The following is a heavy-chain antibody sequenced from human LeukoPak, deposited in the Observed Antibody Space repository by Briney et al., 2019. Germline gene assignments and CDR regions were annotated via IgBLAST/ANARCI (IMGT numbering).Heavy chain of an antibody. CDR3: ARGRGSTSYWDY. CDR2: IIPIFGTA. D-gene: IGHD2-2*01. Sequence: ASVKVSCKASGGTFSSYAISWVRQAPGQRLEWMGGIIPIFGTANYAQKFQGRVTITADESTSTAYMELSSLRSEDTAVYYCARGRGSTSYWDYWGQGTLVTVSS. CDR1: GGTFSSYA. J-gene: IGHJ4*02. V-gene: IGHV1-69*13.